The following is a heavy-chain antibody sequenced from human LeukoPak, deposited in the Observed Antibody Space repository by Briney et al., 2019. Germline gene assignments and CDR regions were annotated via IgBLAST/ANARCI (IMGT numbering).Heavy chain of an antibody. V-gene: IGHV1-18*01. CDR2: ISTYIDKI. J-gene: IGHJ3*02. D-gene: IGHD2-15*01. Sequence: ASVKVSGKASGYTYTSYGISWVRQAPGQGLEWMGWISTYIDKINYAHKFQGRVTMTRDTSISTAYMELSRLRSDDTAVYYCARVYCSGGSCYNAFDIWGQGTMVTVSS. CDR1: GYTYTSYG. CDR3: ARVYCSGGSCYNAFDI.